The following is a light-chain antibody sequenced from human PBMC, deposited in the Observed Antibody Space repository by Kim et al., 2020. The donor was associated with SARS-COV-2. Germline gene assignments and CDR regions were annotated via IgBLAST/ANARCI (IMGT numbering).Light chain of an antibody. CDR3: AAWDDSLSGLWV. Sequence: RVTISCSGSSSNIGSNYVYWYQQLPRTAPKLLIYTNNQQPSGVPDRFSGSKSGTSASLAISGLRSEDEADYYCAAWDDSLSGLWVFGGGTQLTVL. J-gene: IGLJ3*02. V-gene: IGLV1-47*01. CDR1: SSNIGSNY. CDR2: TNN.